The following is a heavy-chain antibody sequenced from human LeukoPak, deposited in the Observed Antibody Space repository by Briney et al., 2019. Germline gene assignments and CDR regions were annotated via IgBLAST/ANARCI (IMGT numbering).Heavy chain of an antibody. CDR2: IYYSGST. V-gene: IGHV4-59*01. CDR1: GGSIRNYY. D-gene: IGHD2-2*02. CDR3: ARHTRGDAFDI. J-gene: IGHJ3*02. Sequence: SETLSLTCTVSGGSIRNYYWSWIRQPPGKGLEWIGNIYYSGSTRNNPSLKSRVTISADTSKNQLSLKLSSVTAADTAVYYCARHTRGDAFDIWGQGTMVTVSP.